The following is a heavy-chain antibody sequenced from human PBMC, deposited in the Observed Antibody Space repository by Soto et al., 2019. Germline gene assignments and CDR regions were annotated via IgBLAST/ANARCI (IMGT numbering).Heavy chain of an antibody. CDR2: ISSDGKNT. J-gene: IGHJ6*02. Sequence: PGGSRRLSCAASGFTFSYYAMHWVRQPPGKGLGWVAIISSDGKNTYYGDSVNGRFTISRDDSTSTLSLQMNGLRPEDTAVYFCARVHCTTELCSGLYFYYALDVWGQGTTVTVS. V-gene: IGHV3-30*01. CDR1: GFTFSYYA. D-gene: IGHD2-21*01. CDR3: ARVHCTTELCSGLYFYYALDV.